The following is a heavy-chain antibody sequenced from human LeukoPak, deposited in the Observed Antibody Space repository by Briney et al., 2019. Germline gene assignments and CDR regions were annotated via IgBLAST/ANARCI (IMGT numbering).Heavy chain of an antibody. CDR1: GFTFSSYS. Sequence: PGGSLRLSCAASGFTFSSYSMNWVRQAPGKGLEWVSSISSSSSYIYYADSVKGRFTISRDNAKNSLYLQMNSLRAEDTAVYYCARERPYTFNAMDVRGQGTSVTVSS. D-gene: IGHD2/OR15-2a*01. CDR2: ISSSSSYI. V-gene: IGHV3-21*01. CDR3: ARERPYTFNAMDV. J-gene: IGHJ6*02.